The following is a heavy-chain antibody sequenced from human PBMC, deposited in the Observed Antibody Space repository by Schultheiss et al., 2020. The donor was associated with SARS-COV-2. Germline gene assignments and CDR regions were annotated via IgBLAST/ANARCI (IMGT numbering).Heavy chain of an antibody. D-gene: IGHD3-22*01. V-gene: IGHV3-30*04. CDR3: ARAGYYYDYSGYYGDVFDI. J-gene: IGHJ3*02. CDR1: GFTFSSYA. Sequence: GGSLRLSCAASGFTFSSYAMSWVRQAPGKGLEWVAVISYDGSNKYYAEFVKGRFTISRDNSKNTLYLQMNSLRAEDTAVYHCARAGYYYDYSGYYGDVFDIWGRGTTVTVSS. CDR2: ISYDGSNK.